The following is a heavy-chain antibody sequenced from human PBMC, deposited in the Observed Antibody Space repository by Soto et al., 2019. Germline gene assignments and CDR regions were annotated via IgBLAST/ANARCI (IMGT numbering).Heavy chain of an antibody. CDR2: IKSKTDGGTT. J-gene: IGHJ4*02. Sequence: GGSLRLSCAASGFTFSNAWMNWVRQAPGKGLEWVGRIKSKTDGGTTDYAAPVKGRFTISRDDSKNTLYLQMNSLKTEDTAVYYCTTAPRAYYYDSSGLGVYWGQGTLVTVSS. V-gene: IGHV3-15*07. CDR3: TTAPRAYYYDSSGLGVY. D-gene: IGHD3-22*01. CDR1: GFTFSNAW.